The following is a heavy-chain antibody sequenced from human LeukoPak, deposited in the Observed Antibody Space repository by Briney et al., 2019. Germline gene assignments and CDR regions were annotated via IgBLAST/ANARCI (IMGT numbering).Heavy chain of an antibody. J-gene: IGHJ4*02. CDR3: ARVPISTTARGYFDY. CDR1: GGSISGYY. CDR2: IYYSGST. Sequence: PSETLSLTCTVSGGSISGYYWTWIRQPPGKGLEWIGYIYYSGSTNYHPSLKSRVTLSVDTSKKQFSLKLSSVTAADTAVYYCARVPISTTARGYFDYWGQGTLVTVSS. V-gene: IGHV4-59*01. D-gene: IGHD4-17*01.